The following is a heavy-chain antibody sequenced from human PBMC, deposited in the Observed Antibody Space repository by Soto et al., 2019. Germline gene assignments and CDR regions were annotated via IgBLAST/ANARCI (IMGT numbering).Heavy chain of an antibody. J-gene: IGHJ4*02. CDR3: ARESTVGSVFDY. Sequence: QVQLVQSGAEVKKPGASVKVSCKASGYTFTSYYMHWVRQAPGQGLEWMGIINPSGGSTSYAQKFQGRVTMTRATSTSTVYMELSGLRSEDTAVYYCARESTVGSVFDYWGQGTLVTVSS. CDR2: INPSGGST. CDR1: GYTFTSYY. V-gene: IGHV1-46*01. D-gene: IGHD3-10*01.